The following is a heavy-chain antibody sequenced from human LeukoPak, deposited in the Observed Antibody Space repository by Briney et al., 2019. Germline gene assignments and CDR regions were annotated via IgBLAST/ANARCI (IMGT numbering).Heavy chain of an antibody. CDR1: GGSISSGGYY. V-gene: IGHV4-61*08. D-gene: IGHD5-24*01. CDR2: IYYSGST. CDR3: ARGRRDGYNYFDY. J-gene: IGHJ4*02. Sequence: SETLSLTCTVSGGSISSGGYYWSWIRQHPGKGLEWIGYIYYSGSTNYNPSLKSRVTISVDTSKNQFPLKLSSVTAADTAVYYCARGRRDGYNYFDYWGQGTLVTVSS.